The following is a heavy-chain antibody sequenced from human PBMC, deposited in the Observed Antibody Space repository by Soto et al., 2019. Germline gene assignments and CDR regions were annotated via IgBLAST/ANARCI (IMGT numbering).Heavy chain of an antibody. CDR2: IYYSGNT. Sequence: SETLSLTCSVSSASLSISTYYWSWIRQPPGRGPEWIGSIYYSGNTYYKPSPKSRVSISIDTSRNQFSLKLTSVTAADTGVYYCASSSPFHYWGPGILVTVS. CDR3: ASSSPFHY. CDR1: SASLSISTYY. D-gene: IGHD6-6*01. V-gene: IGHV4-39*01. J-gene: IGHJ4*02.